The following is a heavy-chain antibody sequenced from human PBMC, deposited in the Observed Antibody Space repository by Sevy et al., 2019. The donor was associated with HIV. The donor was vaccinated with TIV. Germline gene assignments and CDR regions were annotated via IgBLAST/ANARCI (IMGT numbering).Heavy chain of an antibody. V-gene: IGHV3-30-3*01. CDR2: ISYDGSNK. CDR1: GFTFSSYA. D-gene: IGHD3-22*01. CDR3: AGGSHQYDSSGYHLDY. J-gene: IGHJ4*02. Sequence: GGSLRLSCAASGFTFSSYAMHWVRQAPGKGLEWVAVISYDGSNKYYVDSVKGGCTIARDNSKKTLYLQMNSLRAEDTAVYYCAGGSHQYDSSGYHLDYWGQGTLVTVSS.